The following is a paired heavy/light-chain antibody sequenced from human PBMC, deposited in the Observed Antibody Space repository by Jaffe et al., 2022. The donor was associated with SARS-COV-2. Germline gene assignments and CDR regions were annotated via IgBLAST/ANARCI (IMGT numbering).Heavy chain of an antibody. CDR3: TTRYYDFWSGYPSENYYYGMDV. D-gene: IGHD3-3*01. Sequence: EVQLVESGGGLVKPGGSLRLSCAASGFTFSNAWMSWVRQAPGKGLEWVGRIKSKTDGGTTDYAAPVKGRFTISRDDSKNTLYLQMNSLKTEDTAVYYCTTRYYDFWSGYPSENYYYGMDVWGQGTTVTVSS. CDR1: GFTFSNAW. CDR2: IKSKTDGGTT. J-gene: IGHJ6*02. V-gene: IGHV3-15*01.
Light chain of an antibody. Sequence: DIQMTQSPSSLSASVGDRVTITCRASQSISSYLNWYQQKPGKAPKLLIYAASSLQSGVPSRFSGSGSGTDFTLTISSLQPEDFATYYCQQSYSTPWVFGPGTKVDIK. V-gene: IGKV1-39*01. CDR3: QQSYSTPWV. CDR1: QSISSY. CDR2: AAS. J-gene: IGKJ3*01.